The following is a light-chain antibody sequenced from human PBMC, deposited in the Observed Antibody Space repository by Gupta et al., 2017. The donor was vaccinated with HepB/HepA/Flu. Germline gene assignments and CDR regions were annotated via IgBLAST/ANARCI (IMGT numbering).Light chain of an antibody. Sequence: QSALPQPPSVSGSPGQSVTTSCPGTRSDVGRYNRVSWYQQPPCTAPKLMIYEVTNRPSGVPDRFSGSKSGNTASLTISGLQAEDEADYYCSSYTSSSTPHVVFGGGTKLTVL. CDR2: EVT. CDR1: RSDVGRYNR. V-gene: IGLV2-18*02. CDR3: SSYTSSSTPHVV. J-gene: IGLJ2*01.